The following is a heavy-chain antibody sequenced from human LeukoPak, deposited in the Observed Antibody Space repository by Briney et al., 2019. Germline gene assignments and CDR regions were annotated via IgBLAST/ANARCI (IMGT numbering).Heavy chain of an antibody. V-gene: IGHV3-48*04. J-gene: IGHJ4*02. CDR1: GFTFSSYS. CDR3: ARGPRRGYSGYHPFRAIHDY. Sequence: GGSLRLSCAASGFTFSSYSMNWVRQAPGKGLEWVSYISSSSSTIYYADSVKGRFTISRDNAKNSLYLQMNSLRAEDTAVYYCARGPRRGYSGYHPFRAIHDYWGQGTLVTVSS. CDR2: ISSSSSTI. D-gene: IGHD5-12*01.